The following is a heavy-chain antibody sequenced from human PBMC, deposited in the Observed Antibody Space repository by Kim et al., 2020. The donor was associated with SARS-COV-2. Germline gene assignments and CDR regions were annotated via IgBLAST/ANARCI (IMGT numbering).Heavy chain of an antibody. Sequence: GGSLRLSCAASGFTFGTYAMTWLRRAPGKGLEWVSTIGGNGVKTYYADSVKGRFTISRDNSKNTLYLQMDSLRAGDTALYYCAKESGRTKHAFDVWGQGTMVTVSS. CDR1: GFTFGTYA. V-gene: IGHV3-23*01. J-gene: IGHJ3*01. CDR2: IGGNGVKT. CDR3: AKESGRTKHAFDV.